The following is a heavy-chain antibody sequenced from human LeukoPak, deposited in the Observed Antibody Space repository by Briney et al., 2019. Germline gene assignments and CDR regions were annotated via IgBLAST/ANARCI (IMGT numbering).Heavy chain of an antibody. CDR1: GFTFSSYG. Sequence: GRSLRLSCEASGFTFSSYGMHWVRQAPGKGLEWVAVIWYDGSNKYYADSVKGRFTISRDNSKNTLYLQMNSLRAEDTAVYYCARDAPKYSSGWCLGYWGQGTLVTVSS. V-gene: IGHV3-33*01. D-gene: IGHD6-19*01. CDR2: IWYDGSNK. CDR3: ARDAPKYSSGWCLGY. J-gene: IGHJ4*02.